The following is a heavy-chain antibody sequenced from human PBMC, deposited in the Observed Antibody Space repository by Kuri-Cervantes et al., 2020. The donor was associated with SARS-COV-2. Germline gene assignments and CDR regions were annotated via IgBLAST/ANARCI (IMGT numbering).Heavy chain of an antibody. CDR1: GYSFTSYW. V-gene: IGHV5-51*01. J-gene: IGHJ3*02. D-gene: IGHD3-22*01. CDR2: TYPGDSDT. Sequence: GESLKISCKGSGYSFTSYWIGWVRQMPGKGLEWMGITYPGDSDTRYSPSFQGQVTISADKSISTAYLQWSSLEASDTAMYYCAMSLYLHGSGYYYDAFDIWGQGTMVTVSS. CDR3: AMSLYLHGSGYYYDAFDI.